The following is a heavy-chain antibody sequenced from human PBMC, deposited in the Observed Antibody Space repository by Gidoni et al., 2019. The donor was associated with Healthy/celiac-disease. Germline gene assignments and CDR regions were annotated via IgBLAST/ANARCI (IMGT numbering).Heavy chain of an antibody. Sequence: QLQLQESGPGLVKPSETLSLTCTVSGGSIRSSSYYWGWIRQPPGKGLEWIGSIYYSGSTYYNPSLKSRVTISVDTSKNQFSLKLSSVTAADTAVYYCARDLYCSSTSCYDNWFDPWGQGTLVTVSS. J-gene: IGHJ5*02. CDR1: GGSIRSSSYY. D-gene: IGHD2-2*01. CDR3: ARDLYCSSTSCYDNWFDP. CDR2: IYYSGST. V-gene: IGHV4-39*07.